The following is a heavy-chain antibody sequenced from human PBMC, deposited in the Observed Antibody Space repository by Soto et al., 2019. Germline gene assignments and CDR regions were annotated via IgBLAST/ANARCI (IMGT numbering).Heavy chain of an antibody. CDR1: GYSISSGYY. D-gene: IGHD1-26*01. V-gene: IGHV4-38-2*02. J-gene: IGHJ3*02. CDR2: IYHSGST. CDR3: AREGEWELLGTNAFDI. Sequence: SETLSLTCAVSGYSISSGYYWGWIRQPPGKGLELIGSIYHSGSTYHNPSLKSRVTISVDTSKNQFSLKLSSVTAADTAVYYCAREGEWELLGTNAFDIWGQGTMVTVSS.